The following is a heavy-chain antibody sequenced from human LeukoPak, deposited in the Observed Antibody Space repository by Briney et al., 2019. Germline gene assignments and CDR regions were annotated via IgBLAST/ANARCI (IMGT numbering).Heavy chain of an antibody. CDR2: VYTSGST. Sequence: SETLSLTCTVSGDSITSGRYYWSWIRQPAGKGLEWIGRVYTSGSTNYNPSLKSRVTISLDTSKNQFSLKLNSVTAADTAVYYCARGYVFVLAVAGYYFDSWGQGTLVTVSS. V-gene: IGHV4-61*02. CDR3: ARGYVFVLAVAGYYFDS. CDR1: GDSITSGRYY. J-gene: IGHJ4*02. D-gene: IGHD6-13*01.